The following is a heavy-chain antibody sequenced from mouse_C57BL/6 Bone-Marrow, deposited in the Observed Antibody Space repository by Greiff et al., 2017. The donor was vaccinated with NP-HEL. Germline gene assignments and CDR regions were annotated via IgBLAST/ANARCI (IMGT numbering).Heavy chain of an antibody. D-gene: IGHD1-1*01. CDR3: ARGRDYYGSSYGAMDY. CDR1: GYTFTGYW. CDR2: ILTGSGST. J-gene: IGHJ4*01. Sequence: QVQLKQSGAELMKPGASVKLSCKATGYTFTGYWIEWVKQRPGHGLEWIGEILTGSGSTNYNEKFKGKATFTVDTSSNTAYMQLSSLTTEDSSIYYFARGRDYYGSSYGAMDYWYRGTSVTVSS. V-gene: IGHV1-9*01.